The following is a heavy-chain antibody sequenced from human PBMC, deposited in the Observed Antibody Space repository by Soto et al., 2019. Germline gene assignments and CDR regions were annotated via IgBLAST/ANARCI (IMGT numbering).Heavy chain of an antibody. J-gene: IGHJ4*02. CDR2: INAGNGNT. D-gene: IGHD5-18*01. Sequence: GASVKVSCKASGYTFTSYAMHWVRQAPGQRLEWMGWINAGNGNTKYSQKFQGRVTITRDTSASTAYMELSSLRSEDTAVYYCARDLRYSYGYYFDSWGQGTLVTVSS. V-gene: IGHV1-3*01. CDR1: GYTFTSYA. CDR3: ARDLRYSYGYYFDS.